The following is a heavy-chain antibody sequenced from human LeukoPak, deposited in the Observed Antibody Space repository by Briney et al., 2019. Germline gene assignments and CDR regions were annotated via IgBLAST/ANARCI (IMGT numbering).Heavy chain of an antibody. CDR2: INPNSGAT. Sequence: ASVKVSCKASGYTFTGYYMHWVRLAPGQGLEWMGWINPNSGATNYAQRFLGRVTMTRDTSISTAYMELSRLIPDDTAVYYCARTRGYTAYEPIDYWGQGTLVTVSS. J-gene: IGHJ4*02. CDR1: GYTFTGYY. V-gene: IGHV1-2*02. D-gene: IGHD5-12*01. CDR3: ARTRGYTAYEPIDY.